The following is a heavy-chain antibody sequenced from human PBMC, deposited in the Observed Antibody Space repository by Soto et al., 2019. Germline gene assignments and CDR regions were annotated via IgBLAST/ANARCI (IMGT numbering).Heavy chain of an antibody. CDR3: ARDGSSGYSFLDY. V-gene: IGHV4-30-4*01. J-gene: IGHJ4*02. Sequence: PSETLSLSCTVSGGSLTFGNYYWSWIRQPPGKGLEWIGYIYYSGSTYYNPSLKSRVSISVDTSKNQFSLKLSSVTAADTAVYYCARDGSSGYSFLDYWGQGTLVTVSS. D-gene: IGHD3-22*01. CDR2: IYYSGST. CDR1: GGSLTFGNYY.